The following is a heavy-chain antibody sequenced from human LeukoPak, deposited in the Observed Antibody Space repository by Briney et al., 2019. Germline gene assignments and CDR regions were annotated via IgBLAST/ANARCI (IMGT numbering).Heavy chain of an antibody. CDR2: IYYSGST. CDR3: ARVSGFWSGYPNWFDP. V-gene: IGHV4-59*01. D-gene: IGHD3-3*01. CDR1: GGSISSYC. Sequence: SETLSLTCTVSGGSISSYCWSWVRQPPGKGLEWIGYIYYSGSTNYNPSLKSRVTISVETSKNQFSLKLSSLTAADTAVYYCARVSGFWSGYPNWFDPWGQGTLVTVSS. J-gene: IGHJ5*02.